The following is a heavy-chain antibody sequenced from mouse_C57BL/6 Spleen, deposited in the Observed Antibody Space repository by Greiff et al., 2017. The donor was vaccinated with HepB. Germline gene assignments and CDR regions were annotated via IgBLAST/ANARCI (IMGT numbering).Heavy chain of an antibody. CDR3: ARGGLHYYGSRGGYFDV. Sequence: EVQLQQSGPELVKPGASVKIPCKASGYTFTDYNMDWVKQSHGKSLEWIGDINPNNGGTIYNQKFKGKATLTVDKSSSTAYMELRSLTSEDTAVYYCARGGLHYYGSRGGYFDVWGTGTTVTVSS. V-gene: IGHV1-18*01. D-gene: IGHD1-1*01. CDR2: INPNNGGT. CDR1: GYTFTDYN. J-gene: IGHJ1*03.